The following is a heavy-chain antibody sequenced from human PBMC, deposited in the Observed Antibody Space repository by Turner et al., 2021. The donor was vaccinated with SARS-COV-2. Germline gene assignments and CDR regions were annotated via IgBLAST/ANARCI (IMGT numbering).Heavy chain of an antibody. CDR3: AIAVIMRGNGYGDQTYYFDY. D-gene: IGHD2-21*01. Sequence: QVQLAQSGAEVQKPGCSVKVTCKASGGHFKNYGFNWVRQAPGQWVEWMGRIIPVLDMSEYEQKFQGRVTIIADKSTNTAYMELTSLRSEDTATYYCAIAVIMRGNGYGDQTYYFDYWGQGTLVIVSS. V-gene: IGHV1-69*04. CDR2: IIPVLDMS. J-gene: IGHJ4*02. CDR1: GGHFKNYG.